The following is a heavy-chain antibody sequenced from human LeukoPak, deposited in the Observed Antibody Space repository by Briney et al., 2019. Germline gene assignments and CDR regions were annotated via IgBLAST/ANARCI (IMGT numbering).Heavy chain of an antibody. CDR1: GYTITDYY. V-gene: IGHV1-2*04. Sequence: ASVKVSCKASGYTITDYYLHWVRQAPGQGLEWMGWIIPNTGGTNYAQKFQDWVTMSSDTSISTAYMELSSLRSDDTAVYYCARGSPSYAQWHFDLWGRGTLVTVSS. CDR2: IIPNTGGT. CDR3: ARGSPSYAQWHFDL. D-gene: IGHD2/OR15-2a*01. J-gene: IGHJ2*01.